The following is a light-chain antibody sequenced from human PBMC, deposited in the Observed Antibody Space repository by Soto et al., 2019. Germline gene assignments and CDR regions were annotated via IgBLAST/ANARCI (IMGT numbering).Light chain of an antibody. V-gene: IGKV3-15*01. Sequence: EVVIGQSPAPPSVSPVEGAPPSCRASQGIGDTLAWYQHKPGQTPRLLIYDTSTRATGVPTRFSGSRSGAEFTLTINSLQSEDFAVYYCQPYNNWPLTFGGGTKVDIK. CDR1: QGIGDT. J-gene: IGKJ4*01. CDR2: DTS. CDR3: QPYNNWPLT.